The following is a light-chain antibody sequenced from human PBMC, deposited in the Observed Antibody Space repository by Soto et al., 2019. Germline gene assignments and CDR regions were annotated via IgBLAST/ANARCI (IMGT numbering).Light chain of an antibody. CDR1: QSISSW. Sequence: DIQMTQSPSTLSASVGDRVTITCRASQSISSWLAWYQQKPGKAPKLLIYKASSLESGVPSRFSGSGSGTEFTLTISSLQPDDFATFYCQQYNSYSLTFGGGTKVEIK. CDR3: QQYNSYSLT. V-gene: IGKV1-5*03. CDR2: KAS. J-gene: IGKJ4*01.